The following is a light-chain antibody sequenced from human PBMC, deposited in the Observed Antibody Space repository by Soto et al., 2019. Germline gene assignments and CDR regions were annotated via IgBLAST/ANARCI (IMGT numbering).Light chain of an antibody. CDR3: QQYGSSPRT. V-gene: IGKV3-20*01. CDR2: GAS. J-gene: IGKJ5*01. CDR1: QSVSSSF. Sequence: EIVLTHSPGTLSLSPWERATLSFSASQSVSSSFLAWYQQKVGQAPRLLIYGASSRATGIPDRFSGSGSGTDFTLTISRLEPEDFAVYYCQQYGSSPRTFGQGTRLEIK.